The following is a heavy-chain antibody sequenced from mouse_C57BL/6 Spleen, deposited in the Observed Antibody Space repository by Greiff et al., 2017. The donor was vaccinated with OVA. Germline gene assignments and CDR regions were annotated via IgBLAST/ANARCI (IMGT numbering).Heavy chain of an antibody. CDR1: GYTFTSYW. J-gene: IGHJ4*01. D-gene: IGHD2-2*01. CDR2: IDPNSGGT. V-gene: IGHV1-72*01. CDR3: ARWGGYDGELTYYYAMDY. Sequence: QVQLKEPGAELVKPGASVKLSCKASGYTFTSYWMHWVKQRPGRDLEWIGRIDPNSGGTKYNEKFKSKATLTVDKPSSTAYMQLSSLTSEDSAVYYCARWGGYDGELTYYYAMDYWGQGTSVTVSS.